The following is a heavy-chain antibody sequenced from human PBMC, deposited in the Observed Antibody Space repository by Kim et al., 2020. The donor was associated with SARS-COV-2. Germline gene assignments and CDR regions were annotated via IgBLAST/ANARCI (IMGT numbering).Heavy chain of an antibody. CDR1: GFTFSTYA. J-gene: IGHJ4*02. CDR2: ISGSDSST. D-gene: IGHD5-18*01. CDR3: ATGGDTYGH. Sequence: GGSLRLSCAASGFTFSTYAMSWVRQAPGKGLQWVSAISGSDSSTYYADSVKVRFTISRDNSKNTLYLQMNSLRAEDTATYYCATGGDTYGHWGQGTLVTVSS. V-gene: IGHV3-23*01.